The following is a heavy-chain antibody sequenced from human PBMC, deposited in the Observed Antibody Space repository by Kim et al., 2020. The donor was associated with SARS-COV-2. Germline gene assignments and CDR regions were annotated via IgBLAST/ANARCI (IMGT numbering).Heavy chain of an antibody. CDR2: IYSGGST. D-gene: IGHD2-21*02. CDR3: ASLRSRVTQRGFDY. Sequence: GGSLRLSCAASGFTVSSNYMSWVRQAPGKGLEWVSVIYSGGSTYYADSVKGRFTISRDNSKNTLYLQMNSLRAEDTAVYYCASLRSRVTQRGFDYWGQGTLVTVSS. V-gene: IGHV3-53*01. J-gene: IGHJ4*02. CDR1: GFTVSSNY.